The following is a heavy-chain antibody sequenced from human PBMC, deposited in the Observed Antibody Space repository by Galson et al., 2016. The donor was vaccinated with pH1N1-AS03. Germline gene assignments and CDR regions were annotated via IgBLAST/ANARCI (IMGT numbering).Heavy chain of an antibody. D-gene: IGHD5-18*01. CDR2: VSHAGRT. Sequence: ETLSLTCAVSGDSISTSNWWSWVRQPPGKGLEWIGEVSHAGRTNYSPSLKSRVTISLDKSKHQFSLQLASVTAADTAAYYCARDVLPYSLGLDVWGQGTTVTVSS. CDR3: ARDVLPYSLGLDV. V-gene: IGHV4-4*02. CDR1: GDSISTSNW. J-gene: IGHJ6*02.